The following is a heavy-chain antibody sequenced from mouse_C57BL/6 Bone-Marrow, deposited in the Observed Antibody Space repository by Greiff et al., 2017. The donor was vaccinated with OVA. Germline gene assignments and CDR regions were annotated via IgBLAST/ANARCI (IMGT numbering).Heavy chain of an antibody. J-gene: IGHJ4*01. CDR1: GYTFTSYG. CDR2: IYPRSGNT. CDR3: APLGAVVARYYAMDY. Sequence: VQLQQSGAELARPGASVKLSCKASGYTFTSYGISWVKQRTGQGLEWIGEIYPRSGNTYYNEKFKGKATLTVDKSSSTAYMELRSLTSEDSAVYCCAPLGAVVARYYAMDYWGQGTSVTVSS. V-gene: IGHV1-81*01. D-gene: IGHD1-1*01.